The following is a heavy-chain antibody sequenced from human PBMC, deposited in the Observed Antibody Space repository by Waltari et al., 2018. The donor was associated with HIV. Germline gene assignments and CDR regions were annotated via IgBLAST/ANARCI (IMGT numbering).Heavy chain of an antibody. V-gene: IGHV1-2*02. CDR3: ARGPPYYYGLGSPGGGWFDP. Sequence: HVQLVRAGAGVKKPGASVKVPCKVSGYTSAGYYRPWARPAPGQGLAWMGWINPNRGGTNYAQKFQGRVTMTRDTSISTAYMELSRLRSDDTAVYYCARGPPYYYGLGSPGGGWFDPWGQGTLVTVSS. CDR2: INPNRGGT. CDR1: GYTSAGYY. J-gene: IGHJ5*02. D-gene: IGHD3-10*01.